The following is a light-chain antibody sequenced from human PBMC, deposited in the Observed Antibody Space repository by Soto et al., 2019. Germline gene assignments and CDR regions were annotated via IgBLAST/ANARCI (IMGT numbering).Light chain of an antibody. V-gene: IGKV3-20*01. Sequence: EIVLTQSPGTLSLSPGERATLSCRASQSVRSSYLAWYQQKPGQAPRLLIYGASCRATGIPDRFSGSGSGTDFTLTISRLEPEDFAVYYCQQYGSSPWTFGQGTKVDIK. CDR2: GAS. CDR3: QQYGSSPWT. J-gene: IGKJ1*01. CDR1: QSVRSSY.